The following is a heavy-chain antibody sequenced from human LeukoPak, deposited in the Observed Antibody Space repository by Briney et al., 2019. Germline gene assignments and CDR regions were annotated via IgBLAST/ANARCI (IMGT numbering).Heavy chain of an antibody. CDR2: INPNSGGT. D-gene: IGHD4-17*01. Sequence: ASVKVSCKASGYTFTGYYMHWVRQAPGQGLEWMGWINPNSGGTNYAQKFQGRVTMTRDTSISTAYMELSRLRSDDTAVYYCARANYGKGYFDYWGQGTLVTVSS. J-gene: IGHJ4*02. CDR3: ARANYGKGYFDY. V-gene: IGHV1-2*02. CDR1: GYTFTGYY.